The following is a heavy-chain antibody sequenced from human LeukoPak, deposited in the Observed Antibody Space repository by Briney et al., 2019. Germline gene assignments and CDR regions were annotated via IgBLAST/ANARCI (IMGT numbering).Heavy chain of an antibody. J-gene: IGHJ3*02. CDR3: ARGGTPYYDILIVDAFDI. V-gene: IGHV4-31*03. CDR2: IYYSGST. CDR1: GGSISSGGYY. Sequence: PSGTLSLTCTVSGGSISSGGYYWSWIRQHPGKGLEWIGYIYYSGSTYYNPSLKSRVTISVDTSKNQFSLKLSSVTAADTAVYYCARGGTPYYDILIVDAFDIWGQGTMVTVSS. D-gene: IGHD3-9*01.